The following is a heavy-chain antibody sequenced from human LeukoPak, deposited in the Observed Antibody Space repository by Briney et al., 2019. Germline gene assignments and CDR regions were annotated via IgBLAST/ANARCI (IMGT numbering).Heavy chain of an antibody. V-gene: IGHV1-18*01. CDR3: ARGPHSSGWYRDPCFDY. CDR1: GYTFTSYG. Sequence: ASVKVSCKASGYTFTSYGISWVRQAPGQGLEWMGWISAYNGNTNYAQKLQGRVTMTTDTSTSTAYMELRSLRSDDTAVYYCARGPHSSGWYRDPCFDYWGQGTLVTVSS. D-gene: IGHD6-19*01. J-gene: IGHJ4*02. CDR2: ISAYNGNT.